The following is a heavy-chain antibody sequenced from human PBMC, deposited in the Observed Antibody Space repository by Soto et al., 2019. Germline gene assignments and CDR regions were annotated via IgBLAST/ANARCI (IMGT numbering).Heavy chain of an antibody. CDR3: ARDSVYSSGYYYTDYYGMDV. D-gene: IGHD3-22*01. Sequence: SETLSLTCTVSGGSISSGGYYWSWIRQHPGKGLEWIGYIYYSGSTYYNPSLKSRVTISVDTSKNQFSLKLSSVTAADTAVYYCARDSVYSSGYYYTDYYGMDVWGQGTTVTVSS. CDR1: GGSISSGGYY. J-gene: IGHJ6*02. V-gene: IGHV4-31*03. CDR2: IYYSGST.